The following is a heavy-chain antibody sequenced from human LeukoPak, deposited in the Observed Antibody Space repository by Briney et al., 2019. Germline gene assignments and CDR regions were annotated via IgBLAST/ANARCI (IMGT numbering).Heavy chain of an antibody. V-gene: IGHV3-9*03. CDR2: ISWNSGSI. Sequence: GGSLRLSCAASGFTFDDYAMHWVWQAPGKGLEWVSGISWNSGSIGYADPVKGRFTISRDNAKNSLYLQMSSLRAEDMALYYCAKDTLGRYYDSSDAFDIWGQGTMVTVSS. CDR3: AKDTLGRYYDSSDAFDI. D-gene: IGHD3-22*01. J-gene: IGHJ3*02. CDR1: GFTFDDYA.